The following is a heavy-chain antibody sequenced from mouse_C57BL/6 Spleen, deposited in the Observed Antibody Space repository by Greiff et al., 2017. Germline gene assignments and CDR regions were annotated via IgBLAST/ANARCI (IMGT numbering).Heavy chain of an antibody. CDR1: GYTFTSYW. D-gene: IGHD2-4*01. J-gene: IGHJ1*03. CDR2: IHPNSGST. Sequence: QVQLQQPGAELVKPGASVKLSCKASGYTFTSYWMHWVKQRPGQGLEWIGMIHPNSGSTNYNEKFKSKATLTVDKSSSTAYMQLSSLTSEDSAVYYCARGDYGDWYFDVWGTGPTVTVSS. V-gene: IGHV1-64*01. CDR3: ARGDYGDWYFDV.